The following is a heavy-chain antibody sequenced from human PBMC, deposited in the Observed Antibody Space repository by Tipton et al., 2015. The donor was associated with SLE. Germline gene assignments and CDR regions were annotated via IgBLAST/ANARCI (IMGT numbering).Heavy chain of an antibody. D-gene: IGHD3-10*01. V-gene: IGHV4-61*02. CDR1: GDSISSTDDY. CDR3: ASGGYYGSGSYYGGWFDP. J-gene: IGHJ5*02. CDR2: IYNSGSA. Sequence: TLSLTCTVSGDSISSTDDYWTWIRQPAGKGLEWIGRIYNSGSAHYSPSLKSRVTISLDTSKNQFSLHLRSVTAADTAVYYCASGGYYGSGSYYGGWFDPWGQGTLVTVSS.